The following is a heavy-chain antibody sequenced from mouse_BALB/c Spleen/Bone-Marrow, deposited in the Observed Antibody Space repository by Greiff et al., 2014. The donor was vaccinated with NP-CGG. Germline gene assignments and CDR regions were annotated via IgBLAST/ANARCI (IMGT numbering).Heavy chain of an antibody. CDR2: ISTGGGST. J-gene: IGHJ2*01. Sequence: EVQLQQSGGGLVQPGGSLKLSCATSGFTFSDYYMYWVRQTPEKRLERVAYISTGGGSTYYPDTVKGRFTISRENAKNTLALKVSRRKSEDTSMDYCARQGAYSYFDYWGQGTPLTVSA. V-gene: IGHV5-12*02. CDR3: ARQGAYSYFDY. CDR1: GFTFSDYY.